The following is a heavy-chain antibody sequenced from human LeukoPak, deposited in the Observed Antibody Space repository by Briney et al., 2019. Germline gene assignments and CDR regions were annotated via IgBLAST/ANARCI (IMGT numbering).Heavy chain of an antibody. D-gene: IGHD3-3*01. J-gene: IGHJ4*02. CDR2: INRDGTTT. CDR3: ARSRFSLGVADFDY. Sequence: GGSLRLSCEDSVFSFVKFWMHWVRQSLGRGGECGAHINRDGTTTTYAESVKGRFNISRDNVKNTQYLQMTGLRVDDTAMYFWARSRFSLGVADFDYWGQGTLVTVSS. CDR1: VFSFVKFW. V-gene: IGHV3-74*01.